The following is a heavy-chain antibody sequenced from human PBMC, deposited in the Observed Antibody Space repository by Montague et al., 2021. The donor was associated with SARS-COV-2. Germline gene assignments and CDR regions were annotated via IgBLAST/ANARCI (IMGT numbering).Heavy chain of an antibody. D-gene: IGHD3-10*01. CDR3: ARLGAITLVRGITKADFSNYGMDV. Sequence: SETLSLTCAVSSGSFRGYYWSWIRQSPGKGLEWIGEINHSGSTTYNPSLESRVSISVDTSNKQFSLKVTSVTAADTAVYYCARLGAITLVRGITKADFSNYGMDVWGQGTTVTVSS. CDR2: INHSGST. V-gene: IGHV4-34*01. J-gene: IGHJ6*02. CDR1: SGSFRGYY.